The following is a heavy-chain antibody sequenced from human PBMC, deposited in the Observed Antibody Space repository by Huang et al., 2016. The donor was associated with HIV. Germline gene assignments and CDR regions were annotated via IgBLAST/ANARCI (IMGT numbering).Heavy chain of an antibody. CDR2: INHSGNT. CDR3: ARRYNSRRDY. D-gene: IGHD3-22*01. V-gene: IGHV4-34*02. J-gene: IGHJ4*02. Sequence: QVQLEQWGAGLLKASETLSLTCAVYGGSFIGYYWNWIRQAPGKGLEWVGEINHSGNTNYNPSLKSRVNMSVDTSKSQFSLYLTSLSAADTGTYFCARRYNSRRDYWGRGTLVTVHS. CDR1: GGSFIGYY.